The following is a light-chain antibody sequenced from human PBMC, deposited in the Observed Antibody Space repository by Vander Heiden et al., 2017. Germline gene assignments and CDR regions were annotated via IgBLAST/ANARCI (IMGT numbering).Light chain of an antibody. V-gene: IGLV4-69*02. CDR1: SGHSYYT. Sequence: QPMLTQSPSTSASLGASVKITCPLDSGHSYYTIAWHQQRPQKGPRYLMKVNRDGSHTKGDGIPDRFSGSSSGAERFLTISGLQSDDEADYYCQTWGPGIRVFGGGTKLTVL. J-gene: IGLJ2*01. CDR3: QTWGPGIRV. CDR2: VNRDGSH.